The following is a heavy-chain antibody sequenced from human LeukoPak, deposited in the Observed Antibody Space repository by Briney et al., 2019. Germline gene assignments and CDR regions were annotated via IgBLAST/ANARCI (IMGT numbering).Heavy chain of an antibody. Sequence: PGGSLRLSCAAAGFTFDDYTMHWVRHAPGKGLEWVSLISWDGGSTYYADSVKGRFTISRDNSKNSLYLQMNSLRTEDTALYYCAKDSLVIPRSRRVPAAYFDYWGQGTLVTVSS. CDR1: GFTFDDYT. CDR3: AKDSLVIPRSRRVPAAYFDY. J-gene: IGHJ4*02. D-gene: IGHD2-2*01. V-gene: IGHV3-43*01. CDR2: ISWDGGST.